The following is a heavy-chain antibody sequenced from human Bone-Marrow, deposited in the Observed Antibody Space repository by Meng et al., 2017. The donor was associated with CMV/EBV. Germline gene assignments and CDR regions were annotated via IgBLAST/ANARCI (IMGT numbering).Heavy chain of an antibody. Sequence: GESLKISCAASGFTFSSYWMHWVRQAPGKGLVWVSRINSDGSSTSYADSVKGRFTISRDNAKNTPYLQMNSLRAEDTAVYYCASWGSTSSAYGMDVWGQGTTVTVSS. J-gene: IGHJ6*02. CDR1: GFTFSSYW. CDR3: ASWGSTSSAYGMDV. CDR2: INSDGSST. V-gene: IGHV3-74*01. D-gene: IGHD2-2*01.